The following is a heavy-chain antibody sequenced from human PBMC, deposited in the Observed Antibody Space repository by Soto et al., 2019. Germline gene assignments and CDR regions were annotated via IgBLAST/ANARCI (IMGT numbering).Heavy chain of an antibody. CDR1: GFTFDDYA. V-gene: IGHV3-9*01. D-gene: IGHD6-19*01. CDR2: ISWNSGSI. CDR3: AKDQWLGS. Sequence: ESGGGLVQPGRSLRLSCAASGFTFDDYAMHWVRQAPGKGLEWVSGISWNSGSIGYADSVKGRFTISRDNAKNSLYLQMNSLRAEDTALYYCAKDQWLGSWGQGTLVTVSS. J-gene: IGHJ4*02.